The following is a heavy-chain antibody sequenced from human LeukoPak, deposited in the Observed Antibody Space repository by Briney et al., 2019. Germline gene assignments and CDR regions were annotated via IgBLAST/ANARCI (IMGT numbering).Heavy chain of an antibody. J-gene: IGHJ5*02. CDR1: GYSLTELS. CDR2: FDPEDGET. D-gene: IGHD1-26*01. Sequence: ASVKVSCKVSGYSLTELSMHWVRQAPGKGLEGMGCFDPEDGETSYAQKFQGRVTMADDTSTDSAYMELTSLRSEDTAVYYCATGHSGRYYVAWASWGQETLVTVSS. V-gene: IGHV1-24*01. CDR3: ATGHSGRYYVAWAS.